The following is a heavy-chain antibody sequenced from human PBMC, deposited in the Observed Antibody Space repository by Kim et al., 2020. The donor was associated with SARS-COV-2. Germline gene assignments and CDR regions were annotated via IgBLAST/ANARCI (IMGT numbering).Heavy chain of an antibody. Sequence: ASVKVSCKASGYTGSSKGISWVRQAPGQGLEWMGWISAYNGNTNYAQKLQGRVTMTTDTSTSTAYMELSSLRSDDTAVYYCARGGGMHLWVLPTDYWGQGTLVTVSS. J-gene: IGHJ4*02. V-gene: IGHV1-18*01. CDR1: GYTGSSKG. CDR2: ISAYNGNT. CDR3: ARGGGMHLWVLPTDY. D-gene: IGHD3-10*01.